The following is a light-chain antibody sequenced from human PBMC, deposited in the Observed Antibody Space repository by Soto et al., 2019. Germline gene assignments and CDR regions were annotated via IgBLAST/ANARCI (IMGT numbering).Light chain of an antibody. CDR3: QTWGTGIVV. CDR2: LNSDGSH. J-gene: IGLJ2*01. CDR1: SGHNNYA. Sequence: QLVLTQSPSASASLGASVKLTCTLSSGHNNYAIAWHQQQPEKGPRYLMKLNSDGSHSKGDGIPDRFSGSSSGTERYLTISSLPSEDEADYYCQTWGTGIVVFGGGTKLTVL. V-gene: IGLV4-69*01.